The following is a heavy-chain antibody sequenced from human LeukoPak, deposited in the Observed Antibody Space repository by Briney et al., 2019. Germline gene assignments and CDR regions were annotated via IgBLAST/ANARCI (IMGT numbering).Heavy chain of an antibody. J-gene: IGHJ4*02. CDR1: GGSINNYY. Sequence: SETLSLTCTVSGGSINNYYWSWVRQPAGKGLESIGHISTSGSTNYNPSLKSRVTMSVDTSKNPFSLKLSSVTAADTAVYYCARLDCSGGSCRFDYWGQGTLVTVSS. D-gene: IGHD2-15*01. CDR3: ARLDCSGGSCRFDY. V-gene: IGHV4-4*07. CDR2: ISTSGST.